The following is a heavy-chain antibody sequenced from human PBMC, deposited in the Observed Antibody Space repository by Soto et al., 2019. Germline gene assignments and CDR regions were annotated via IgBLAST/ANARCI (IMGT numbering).Heavy chain of an antibody. CDR1: GGTFSSYA. CDR2: ISPIFGTA. D-gene: IGHD1-26*01. Sequence: SVQVSCEESGGTFSSYAISWVRQAPGPGLEWMGGISPIFGTANYAQKFQGRVTITADESTSTAYMELSSLRSEDTAVYYRARVSYGQRLGWFDPWGQGTLVTVSS. CDR3: ARVSYGQRLGWFDP. J-gene: IGHJ5*02. V-gene: IGHV1-69*01.